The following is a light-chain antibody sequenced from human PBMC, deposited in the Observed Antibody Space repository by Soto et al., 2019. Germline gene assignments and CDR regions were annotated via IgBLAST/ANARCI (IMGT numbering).Light chain of an antibody. CDR2: DAS. Sequence: DIQMTQSPSTLSASVGDRVTITCRASESIDSWLAWHQQKPGRAPKLLIYDASSLESGVPSRFSGSGSGTEFTLIISSLQPYDFATYYCQQYKTYWTFGQGTKVDI. J-gene: IGKJ1*01. CDR3: QQYKTYWT. V-gene: IGKV1-5*01. CDR1: ESIDSW.